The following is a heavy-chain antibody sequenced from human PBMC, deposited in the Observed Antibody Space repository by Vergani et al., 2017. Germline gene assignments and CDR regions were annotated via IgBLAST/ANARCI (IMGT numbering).Heavy chain of an antibody. D-gene: IGHD6-19*01. CDR1: ADSISSGSYY. J-gene: IGHJ4*02. CDR2: IYYSGLT. CDR3: ARQGPSSGWSPGDFDD. V-gene: IGHV4-39*01. Sequence: QLQLQQSGPGLVKPSETLFLTCTVSADSISSGSYYWGCIRQPPGKSLEWIGSIYYSGLTYYNPSLKSRVAISVDSSKNQFSLKVTSVTAADTAVYFCARQGPSSGWSPGDFDDWGQGSLVTVSS.